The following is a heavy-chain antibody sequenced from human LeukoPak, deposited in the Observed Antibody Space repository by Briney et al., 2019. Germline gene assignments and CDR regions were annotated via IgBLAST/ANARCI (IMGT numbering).Heavy chain of an antibody. V-gene: IGHV3-21*01. D-gene: IGHD3-10*02. CDR1: GFTFNTYS. CDR3: AELGITMIGGV. Sequence: GGSLRLSCAASGFTFNTYSMNWVRQAPGKGLEWVSSISSSSSYIYYADSVKGRYTISRDNAKNSLYLQMNSLRAEDTAVYYCAELGITMIGGVWGKGTTVTISS. CDR2: ISSSSSYI. J-gene: IGHJ6*04.